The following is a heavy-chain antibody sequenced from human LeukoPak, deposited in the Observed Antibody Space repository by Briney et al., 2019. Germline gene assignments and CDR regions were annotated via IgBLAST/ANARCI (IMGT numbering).Heavy chain of an antibody. CDR2: INPNSGGT. J-gene: IGHJ4*02. D-gene: IGHD6-19*01. Sequence: ASVKVSCKASGYTFTDYYMHWVRQAPGQGPEWMGWINPNSGGTNYAQKFQGRVSITRDTSISTAYMELTRLRSDDTAVYYCARADSSYFFDYWGQGTLVTVSS. CDR1: GYTFTDYY. V-gene: IGHV1-2*02. CDR3: ARADSSYFFDY.